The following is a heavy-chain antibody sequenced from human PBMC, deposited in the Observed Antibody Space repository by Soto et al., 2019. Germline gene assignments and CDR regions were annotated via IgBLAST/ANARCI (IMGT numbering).Heavy chain of an antibody. CDR1: GYTFTSYA. CDR2: INAGNGNT. J-gene: IGHJ6*02. Sequence: ASVKVSCKASGYTFTSYAMHWVRQAPGQRLEWMGWINAGNGNTKYSQKFQGRVTITRDTSASTAYMELSSLRSEDTAVYYCARCPIAVAGFYYYGMDVWGQGTTVTVSS. CDR3: ARCPIAVAGFYYYGMDV. D-gene: IGHD6-19*01. V-gene: IGHV1-3*01.